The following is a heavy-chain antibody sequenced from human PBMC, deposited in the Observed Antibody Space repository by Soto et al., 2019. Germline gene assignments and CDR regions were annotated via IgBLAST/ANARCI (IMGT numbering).Heavy chain of an antibody. D-gene: IGHD3-22*01. J-gene: IGHJ4*02. Sequence: EVQLVESGGGLVQPGESLTLSCAASGFPFSSYWMHWVRQAPGKGLVWVSRIKSDGSGTYYADSVQDRCTISSDNARNTLYLQLNSLRVADTAVYFCARGDGDRYDGNGYLGRHWGQGTLVTVSS. CDR2: IKSDGSGT. V-gene: IGHV3-74*01. CDR1: GFPFSSYW. CDR3: ARGDGDRYDGNGYLGRH.